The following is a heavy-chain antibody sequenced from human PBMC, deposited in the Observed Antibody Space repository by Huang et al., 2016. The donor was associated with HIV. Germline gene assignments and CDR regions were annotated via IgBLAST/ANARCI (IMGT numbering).Heavy chain of an antibody. V-gene: IGHV3-7*01. CDR3: ARERGRTYSCGGSSYFDY. Sequence: GLEWVANIKQAGIDKYYMDSVKGRFTISRDNAKNLLYLQMNSLKTEDTAVYYCARERGRTYSCGGSSYFDYWGQGSLVTVSS. J-gene: IGHJ4*02. CDR2: IKQAGIDK. D-gene: IGHD2-15*01.